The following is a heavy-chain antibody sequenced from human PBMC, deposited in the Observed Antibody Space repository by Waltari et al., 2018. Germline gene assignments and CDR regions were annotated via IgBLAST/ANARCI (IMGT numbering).Heavy chain of an antibody. CDR1: DWIFTFCY. Sequence: QMHFVHSGAAVKKAGSSVRISCKASDWIFTFCYLHSVRKAPGQALEWMGWITPYNGDLKYAQSFQGRVTITRHSSLHTTYMELTNLRSDDTAVYYCARSRLSGTQSNFDSWGQGTLVTVSS. J-gene: IGHJ5*01. V-gene: IGHV1-45*02. CDR2: ITPYNGDL. D-gene: IGHD2-15*01. CDR3: ARSRLSGTQSNFDS.